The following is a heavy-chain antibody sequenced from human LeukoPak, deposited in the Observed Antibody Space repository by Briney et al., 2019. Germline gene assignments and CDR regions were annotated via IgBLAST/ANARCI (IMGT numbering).Heavy chain of an antibody. CDR2: IRYDGSNK. CDR1: GFTFSSYG. D-gene: IGHD2-15*01. Sequence: GGSLRLSCAASGFTFSSYGMHWVRQAPGKGLEWVAFIRYDGSNKYYADSVKGRFTISRDNSKNTLYLQMNSLRAEDTAVYYCARDLGYCSGGSCYSGYYYYYMDVWGKGTTVTISS. V-gene: IGHV3-30*02. J-gene: IGHJ6*03. CDR3: ARDLGYCSGGSCYSGYYYYYMDV.